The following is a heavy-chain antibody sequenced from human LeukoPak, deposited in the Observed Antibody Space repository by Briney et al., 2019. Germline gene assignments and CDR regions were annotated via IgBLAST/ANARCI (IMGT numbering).Heavy chain of an antibody. CDR3: ASGPPKYYYDSSGDS. Sequence: GGSLRLSCAASGFTFSSYGMHWVRQAPGKGLEWVAVIWYDGSNKYYADSVKGRFTISRDNSKNTLYLQMNSLRAEDTAVYYCASGPPKYYYDSSGDSWGQGTLVTVSS. V-gene: IGHV3-33*01. CDR2: IWYDGSNK. D-gene: IGHD3-22*01. CDR1: GFTFSSYG. J-gene: IGHJ4*02.